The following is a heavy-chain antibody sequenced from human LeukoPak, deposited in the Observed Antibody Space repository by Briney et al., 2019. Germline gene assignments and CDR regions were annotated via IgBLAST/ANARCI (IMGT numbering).Heavy chain of an antibody. CDR1: GFTLSNYP. D-gene: IGHD6-19*01. CDR3: ARMGAVTDAFDY. V-gene: IGHV3-30-3*01. CDR2: ISYDGNSK. J-gene: IGHJ4*02. Sequence: GGSLRLSCAASGFTLSNYPMHWVRQAPGKGLEWVAIISYDGNSKYYADSVKGRFTISRDISKNTLYLQMNSLRTEDTAMYFCARMGAVTDAFDYWGQGTLVTVSS.